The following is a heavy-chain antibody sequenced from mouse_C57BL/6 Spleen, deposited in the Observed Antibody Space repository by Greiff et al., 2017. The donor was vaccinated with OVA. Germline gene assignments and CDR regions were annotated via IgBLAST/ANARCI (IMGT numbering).Heavy chain of an antibody. V-gene: IGHV3-6*01. CDR1: GYSITSGYY. CDR3: ARDRDYSRAMDY. Sequence: EVKVEESGPGLVKPSQSLSLTCSVTGYSITSGYYWNWIRQFPGNKLEWMGYISYDGSNNYNPSLKNRISITRDTSKNQFFLKLNSVTTEDTATYYCARDRDYSRAMDYWGQGTSVTVSS. D-gene: IGHD2-5*01. J-gene: IGHJ4*01. CDR2: ISYDGSN.